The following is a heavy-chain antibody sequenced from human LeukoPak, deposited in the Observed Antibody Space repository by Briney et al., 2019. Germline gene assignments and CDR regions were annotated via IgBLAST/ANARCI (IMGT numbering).Heavy chain of an antibody. D-gene: IGHD3-16*01. Sequence: SETLSLTCTVSGGSISSYYWSWIRQPPGKGLEWIGYIYYSGSTNHNPSLKSRVTISVDTSKNQFSLKLSSVTAADTAVYYCARASWGVFDYWGQGTLVTVSS. V-gene: IGHV4-59*01. CDR3: ARASWGVFDY. J-gene: IGHJ4*02. CDR2: IYYSGST. CDR1: GGSISSYY.